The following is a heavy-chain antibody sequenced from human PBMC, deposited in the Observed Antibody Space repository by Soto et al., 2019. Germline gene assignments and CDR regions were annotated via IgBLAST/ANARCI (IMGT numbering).Heavy chain of an antibody. J-gene: IGHJ3*02. Sequence: PSETLSLTCAVYGGSFSGYYWSWIRQPPGKGLEWIGEINHSGSTNYNPSLKSRVTISVDTSKNQFSLKLSSVTAADTAVYYCARGLQEGAAAAGTPGAFDIWGQGTMVTVSS. CDR3: ARGLQEGAAAAGTPGAFDI. D-gene: IGHD6-13*01. CDR2: INHSGST. CDR1: GGSFSGYY. V-gene: IGHV4-34*01.